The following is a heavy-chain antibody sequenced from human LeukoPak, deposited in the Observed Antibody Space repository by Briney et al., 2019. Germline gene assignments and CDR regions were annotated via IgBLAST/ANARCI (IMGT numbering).Heavy chain of an antibody. D-gene: IGHD6-19*01. J-gene: IGHJ4*02. CDR2: IYYSGST. V-gene: IGHV4-31*03. CDR3: ASMYSSGWYPYFDY. Sequence: SETLSLTCTVSGGSISSGGYYWSWIRQHPGKGLEWIGYIYYSGSTYYNPSLKSRVTISVDTSKNQFSLKLSSVTAADTAVYYCASMYSSGWYPYFDYWGQGTLVTVSS. CDR1: GGSISSGGYY.